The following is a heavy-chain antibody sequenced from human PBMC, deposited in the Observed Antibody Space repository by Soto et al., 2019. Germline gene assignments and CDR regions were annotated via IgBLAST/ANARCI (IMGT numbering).Heavy chain of an antibody. Sequence: PSETLSRTCTVSGGSISSYYWSCIRQPPGKGLEWIGYIYYSGSTNYNPSLKSRVTISVDTSKNQFSLKLTSVTAADTAVYYCARVWGGAFDFWGKGTMVTVSS. D-gene: IGHD3-10*01. CDR2: IYYSGST. CDR1: GGSISSYY. J-gene: IGHJ3*01. CDR3: ARVWGGAFDF. V-gene: IGHV4-59*01.